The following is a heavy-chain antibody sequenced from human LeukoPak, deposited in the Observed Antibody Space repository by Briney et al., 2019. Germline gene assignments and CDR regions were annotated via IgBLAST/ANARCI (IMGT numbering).Heavy chain of an antibody. CDR2: ISSSGSTI. J-gene: IGHJ4*02. CDR3: ARDKYYYGSGSYYNVMDY. V-gene: IGHV3-11*04. CDR1: GFTFSDYY. Sequence: GGSLRLSCAASGFTFSDYYMSWIRQAPGKGLEWVSYISSSGSTIYYADSVRGRFTISRDNAKNSLYLQMNSLRAEDTAVYYCARDKYYYGSGSYYNVMDYWGQGTLVTVSS. D-gene: IGHD3-10*01.